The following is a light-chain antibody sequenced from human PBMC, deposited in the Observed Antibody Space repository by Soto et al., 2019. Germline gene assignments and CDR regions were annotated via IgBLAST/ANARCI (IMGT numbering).Light chain of an antibody. CDR2: NNN. CDR1: SSHIGPHT. Sequence: CGLNRPTSASLTPGQKINISCYGSSSHIGPHTVNWYQQFPGTAPKLLLYNNNQRPSGVRYRFSGSTSRTSASLALRGLQSDDVDDFYLDEHDGWLDGYIFGTGTKVAV. J-gene: IGLJ1*01. V-gene: IGLV1-44*01. CDR3: DEHDGWLDGYI.